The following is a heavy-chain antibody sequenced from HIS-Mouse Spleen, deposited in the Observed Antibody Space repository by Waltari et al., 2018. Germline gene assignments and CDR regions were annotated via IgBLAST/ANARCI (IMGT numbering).Heavy chain of an antibody. J-gene: IGHJ4*02. CDR3: ARRGGWYFDY. Sequence: QVQLQQWGAGLLKPSETLSLPCAVYGGSFRGYYWSWIRQPPGKGLEWIGEINHSGSTNYNPSLKSRVTISVDTSKNQFSLKLSSVTAADTAVYYCARRGGWYFDYWGQGTLVTVSS. D-gene: IGHD3-10*01. CDR1: GGSFRGYY. CDR2: INHSGST. V-gene: IGHV4-34*01.